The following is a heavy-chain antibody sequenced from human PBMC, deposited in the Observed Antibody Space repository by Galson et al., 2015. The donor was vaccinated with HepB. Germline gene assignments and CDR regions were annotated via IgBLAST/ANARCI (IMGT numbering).Heavy chain of an antibody. Sequence: SLRLCCAASGFNFSTYAMHWVRQAPGKGLDWVAVISHLGNNKYHADSVEGRFTISRDNSQNILYLQMSSLRSEDTAVYYCARVGRGFDFGLDAWGHGTLVTVSS. J-gene: IGHJ5*01. D-gene: IGHD3-22*01. CDR2: ISHLGNNK. V-gene: IGHV3-30-3*01. CDR1: GFNFSTYA. CDR3: ARVGRGFDFGLDA.